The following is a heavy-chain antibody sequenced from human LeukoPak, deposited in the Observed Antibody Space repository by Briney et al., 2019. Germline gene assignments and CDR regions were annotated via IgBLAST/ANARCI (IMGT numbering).Heavy chain of an antibody. Sequence: GGSLRLSCAASGFTFSSYWMHWVRHAPGKGVVWVSRINSDGSTTSYADSVKGRFTISRGNAKNTLYLQMNSLRAEDTAVYYCARRSAAKDAFDIWGQGTMVTVSS. CDR3: ARRSAAKDAFDI. V-gene: IGHV3-74*01. CDR2: INSDGSTT. D-gene: IGHD6-25*01. CDR1: GFTFSSYW. J-gene: IGHJ3*02.